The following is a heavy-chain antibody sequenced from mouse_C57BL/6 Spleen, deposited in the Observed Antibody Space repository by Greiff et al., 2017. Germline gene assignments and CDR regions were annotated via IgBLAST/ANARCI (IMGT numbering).Heavy chain of an antibody. V-gene: IGHV5-9*01. Sequence: EVQLQESGGGLVKPGGSLKLSCAASGFTFSSYTMSWVRQTPEKRLEWVATISGGGGNTYYPDSVKGRFTISRDNAKNTLYLQMSSLRSEDTALYYCARHEVRGYAMDYWGQGTSVTVSS. CDR2: ISGGGGNT. J-gene: IGHJ4*01. CDR3: ARHEVRGYAMDY. CDR1: GFTFSSYT.